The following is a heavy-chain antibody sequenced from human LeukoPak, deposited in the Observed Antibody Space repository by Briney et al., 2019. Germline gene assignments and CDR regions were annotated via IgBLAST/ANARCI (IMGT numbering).Heavy chain of an antibody. V-gene: IGHV1-46*01. J-gene: IGHJ4*02. D-gene: IGHD3-16*01. Sequence: GASVTVSRKASGYTFTINHIHWVRQAPGQGLEWMGVINPSGDSTTYAQNFQGRVTMTRDTSTSTVYMELRSLRSEDTAIYYCAKLATSDTGETYWGQGTLVTVSS. CDR1: GYTFTINH. CDR2: INPSGDST. CDR3: AKLATSDTGETY.